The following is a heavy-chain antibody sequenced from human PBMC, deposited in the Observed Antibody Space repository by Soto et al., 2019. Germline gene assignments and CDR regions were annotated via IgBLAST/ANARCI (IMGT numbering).Heavy chain of an antibody. D-gene: IGHD5-12*01. Sequence: GGSLRLSCAVSGFSFSNYGMHWVRQAPGKGLEWVAIIWYDGSNKYYADSVKGRFTISRDNSKNTLYLQMNSLRAEDTAVYYCARGHTTGSSGYDRGYWGQGTLVTVSS. CDR2: IWYDGSNK. J-gene: IGHJ4*02. V-gene: IGHV3-33*01. CDR3: ARGHTTGSSGYDRGY. CDR1: GFSFSNYG.